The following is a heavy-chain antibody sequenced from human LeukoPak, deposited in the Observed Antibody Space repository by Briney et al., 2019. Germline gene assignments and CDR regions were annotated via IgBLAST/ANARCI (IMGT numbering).Heavy chain of an antibody. J-gene: IGHJ3*02. CDR2: IYYSGST. Sequence: PSETLSLTCTVSGGSVSSYYWSWIRQPPGKGLEWIGYIYYSGSTNYNPSLKSRVTISVDTSKNQFSLKQSSVTAADTAVYYCARGYSGAFDIWGQGTMVTVSS. CDR3: ARGYSGAFDI. CDR1: GGSVSSYY. V-gene: IGHV4-59*02. D-gene: IGHD2-15*01.